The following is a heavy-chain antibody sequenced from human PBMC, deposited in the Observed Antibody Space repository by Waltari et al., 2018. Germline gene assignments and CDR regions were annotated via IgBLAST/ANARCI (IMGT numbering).Heavy chain of an antibody. CDR2: INPSGGSQ. CDR3: ARARRLYGDFDY. V-gene: IGHV1-46*01. D-gene: IGHD3-10*01. Sequence: QVQLVQSGAEVKKPGASVKVSCKASGYTFTSYYMHWVRQAPGQGLEWMGIINPSGGSQSYAQKFQGRGTITRDTSTSTVYMELSSLRSEDTAVYYCARARRLYGDFDYWGQGTLVTVSS. J-gene: IGHJ4*02. CDR1: GYTFTSYY.